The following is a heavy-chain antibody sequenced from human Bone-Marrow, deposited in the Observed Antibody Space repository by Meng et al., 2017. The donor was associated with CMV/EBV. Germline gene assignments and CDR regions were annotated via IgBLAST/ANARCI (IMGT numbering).Heavy chain of an antibody. Sequence: GSLRLSCTVSGGSISSSSYYWGWIRQPPGKGLEWIGNIYYSGNTYYNPSLKSRITISVDTSKNQFSLKLSSVTAADTAVYYCARDVVVPAAANWFDPWGQGTLVTVSS. CDR3: ARDVVVPAAANWFDP. D-gene: IGHD2-2*01. J-gene: IGHJ5*02. CDR2: IYYSGNT. V-gene: IGHV4-39*07. CDR1: GGSISSSSYY.